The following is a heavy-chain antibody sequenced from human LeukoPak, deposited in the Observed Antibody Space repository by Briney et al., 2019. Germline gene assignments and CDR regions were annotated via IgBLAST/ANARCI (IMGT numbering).Heavy chain of an antibody. J-gene: IGHJ4*02. CDR3: ARLYFDSTGYYYRTRYYFDF. V-gene: IGHV4-4*07. CDR1: GASISTYY. D-gene: IGHD3-22*01. CDR2: IYTSEST. Sequence: PSETLSLTCTVSGASISTYYWSWIRQPAGKGLEWIGHIYTSESTNYNPSLKSRVTMSVDTSKNQFSLKLTSVTAADTAVYYCARLYFDSTGYYYRTRYYFDFWGQGTLVTVSS.